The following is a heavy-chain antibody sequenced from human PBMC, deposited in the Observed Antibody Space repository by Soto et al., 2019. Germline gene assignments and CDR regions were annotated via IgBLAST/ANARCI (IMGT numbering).Heavy chain of an antibody. CDR1: GGSIHSNNYY. J-gene: IGHJ4*02. V-gene: IGHV4-39*01. Sequence: SETLSLTCTVSGGSIHSNNYYWGWIRQPPGRGLECIANIQYSGSTHYNPSLKSRVTISVDTSKNQFSLKLSSVTAADTAVYYCSSFFHRRGEFTFPYSFDYWGQGTLVTVSS. CDR2: IQYSGST. D-gene: IGHD3-16*01. CDR3: SSFFHRRGEFTFPYSFDY.